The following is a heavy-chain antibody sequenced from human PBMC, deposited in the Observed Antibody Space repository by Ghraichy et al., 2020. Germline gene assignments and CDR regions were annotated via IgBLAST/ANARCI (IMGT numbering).Heavy chain of an antibody. CDR1: GGSISSGTYY. V-gene: IGHV4-31*03. CDR3: ARLILAARRGLVYYYYGMDV. D-gene: IGHD6-6*01. Sequence: SETLSLTCTVSGGSISSGTYYWSWIRQHPGKGLEWIGYIYYSGNTYYNPSLKSRLTISVDTSRNQFSLKLNSVTAADPAVYYCARLILAARRGLVYYYYGMDVWGQGTTVTVSS. CDR2: IYYSGNT. J-gene: IGHJ6*02.